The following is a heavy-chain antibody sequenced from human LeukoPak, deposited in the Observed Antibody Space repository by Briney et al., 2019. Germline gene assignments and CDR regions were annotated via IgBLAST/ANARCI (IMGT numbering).Heavy chain of an antibody. CDR2: ISYDGSNK. J-gene: IGHJ4*02. V-gene: IGHV3-30*14. CDR3: VKSYYKNSPVQLGLDY. D-gene: IGHD1-1*01. CDR1: GFTFSSYA. Sequence: QPGRSLRLSCAASGFTFSSYAMHWVRQAPGKGLEWVAVISYDGSNKYYADSVKGRFTISRDNSKNTLYLQMSSLRAEDTAVYYCVKSYYKNSPVQLGLDYWGQGTLVTVSS.